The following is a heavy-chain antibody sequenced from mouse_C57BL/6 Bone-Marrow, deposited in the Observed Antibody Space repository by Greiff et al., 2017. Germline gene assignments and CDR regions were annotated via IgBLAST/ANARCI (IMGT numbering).Heavy chain of an antibody. Sequence: DLVKPGASVKLSCKASGYTFTSYWINWIKQRPGQGLEWIGRIAPGSGSTYYNEIFKGKATLTVDTSSSTAYIQLSSLSSEDSAVYFCARENYYGSTSYAMHYWGQGTSVTVSS. CDR3: ARENYYGSTSYAMHY. CDR2: IAPGSGST. D-gene: IGHD1-1*01. J-gene: IGHJ4*01. CDR1: GYTFTSYW. V-gene: IGHV1S41*01.